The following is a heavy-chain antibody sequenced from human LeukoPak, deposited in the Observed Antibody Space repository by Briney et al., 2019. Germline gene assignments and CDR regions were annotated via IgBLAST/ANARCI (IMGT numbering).Heavy chain of an antibody. J-gene: IGHJ4*02. CDR1: GGSFSGYY. Sequence: SETLSLTCAVYGGSFSGYYWSWVRQPPGKGLEWIGEINHSGSTNYNPSLKRRVTISVDTPKNQFSLKLSSVTAADTAVYYCARGLISSNWGQGTLVAVS. V-gene: IGHV4-34*01. CDR3: ARGLISSN. CDR2: INHSGST. D-gene: IGHD6-13*01.